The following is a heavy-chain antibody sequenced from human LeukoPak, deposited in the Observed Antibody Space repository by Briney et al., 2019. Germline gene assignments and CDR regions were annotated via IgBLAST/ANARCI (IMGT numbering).Heavy chain of an antibody. D-gene: IGHD6-19*01. CDR1: GSTFSTYG. CDR2: ISYDGSNS. V-gene: IGHV3-30*18. J-gene: IGHJ5*02. CDR3: AKGYGLRLVNNWFDP. Sequence: GGSLRLSCAASGSTFSTYGMHWVRQAPGKGLEWVAVISYDGSNSYYADSVKGRFTISRDNSKNTPYLQVNSLRAEDTAVYYCAKGYGLRLVNNWFDPWGQGTLVTVSS.